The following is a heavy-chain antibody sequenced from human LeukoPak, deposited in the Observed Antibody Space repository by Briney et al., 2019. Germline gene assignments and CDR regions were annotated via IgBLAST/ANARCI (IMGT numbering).Heavy chain of an antibody. V-gene: IGHV3-33*01. CDR3: ARDSPDYYYGMDV. Sequence: PGGSLRLSCAASGFTFSSYGMHWVRQAPGKGLEWVAVIWYDGSNKYYADSVKGRFTISRDNSKNTLYLQMNSLRAEDTAVYYCARDSPDYYYGMDVWGKGTTVTVSS. CDR2: IWYDGSNK. CDR1: GFTFSSYG. J-gene: IGHJ6*04.